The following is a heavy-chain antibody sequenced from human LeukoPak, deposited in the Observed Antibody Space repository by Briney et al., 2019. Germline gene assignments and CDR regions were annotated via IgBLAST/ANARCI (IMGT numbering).Heavy chain of an antibody. J-gene: IGHJ5*02. CDR2: INADGSST. CDR3: ARGSGYYGNWFDP. D-gene: IGHD3-3*01. Sequence: GGSLRLSCAASGFTFSSYWMHWVRQAPGKGLVWVSRINADGSSTSYADSVKGRFTISRDNAKNTLYLQMNSLRAEDTAVYYCARGSGYYGNWFDPWGQGTLVTVSS. CDR1: GFTFSSYW. V-gene: IGHV3-74*01.